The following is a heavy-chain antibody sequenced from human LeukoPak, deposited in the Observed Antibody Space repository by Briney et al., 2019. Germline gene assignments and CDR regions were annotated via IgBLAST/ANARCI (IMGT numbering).Heavy chain of an antibody. CDR1: GFTFNSYG. CDR3: ARILSNEFYYGSGSHLDY. Sequence: GGSLRLSCAASGFTFNSYGMHWVRRAPGKGLEWVAFIWYDGGNKYYADSVKGRFTISRDNSRNTLYLQMNSLRAEDTAVYYCARILSNEFYYGSGSHLDYWGQGTLVTVSS. J-gene: IGHJ4*02. CDR2: IWYDGGNK. V-gene: IGHV3-33*01. D-gene: IGHD3-10*01.